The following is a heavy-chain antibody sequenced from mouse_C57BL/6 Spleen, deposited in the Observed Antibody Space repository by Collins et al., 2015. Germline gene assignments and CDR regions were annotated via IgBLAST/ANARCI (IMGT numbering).Heavy chain of an antibody. D-gene: IGHD1-2*01. V-gene: IGHV2-2*02. CDR1: DFSLTSFG. Sequence: QVQLKQSGPGLVQPSQSLSITCTVSDFSLTSFGVHWVRQSPGKGLEWLGVIWSGGSTDYNAAFMSRLSISRDNSRSQVFFKMNSLQANDTAIYYCARGYYGYDYWGQGTTLTVSS. J-gene: IGHJ2*01. CDR2: IWSGGST. CDR3: ARGYYGYDY.